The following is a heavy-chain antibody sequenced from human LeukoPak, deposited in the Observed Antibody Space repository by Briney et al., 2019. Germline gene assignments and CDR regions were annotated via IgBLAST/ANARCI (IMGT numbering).Heavy chain of an antibody. V-gene: IGHV3-30*18. D-gene: IGHD2-2*01. J-gene: IGHJ4*02. CDR2: ISYDGSNK. Sequence: GGSLRLSCAASGFTFSSYGMHWVRQAPGKGLEWVAVISYDGSNKYYADSVKGRFTISRDNSKNTLYLQMNSLRAEDTAVYYCAKRSVYPDYWGQGTLVTVSS. CDR3: AKRSVYPDY. CDR1: GFTFSSYG.